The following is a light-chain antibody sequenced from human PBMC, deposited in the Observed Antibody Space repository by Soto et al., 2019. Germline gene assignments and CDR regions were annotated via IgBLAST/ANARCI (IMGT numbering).Light chain of an antibody. Sequence: EIVMTQSPATLSVSPGERATLSCRASQSVNSNLAWYQQKPGQAPRLLIYGASTRATGIPARFSGSGSGTEFTLTISSLQSEDFATYYCQHTNNFPLTFGPGTKVDI. V-gene: IGKV3-15*01. CDR3: QHTNNFPLT. J-gene: IGKJ3*01. CDR2: GAS. CDR1: QSVNSN.